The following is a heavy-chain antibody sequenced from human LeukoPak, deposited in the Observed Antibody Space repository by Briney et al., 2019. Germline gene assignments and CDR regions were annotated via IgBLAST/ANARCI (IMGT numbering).Heavy chain of an antibody. CDR1: GGTFSSYA. D-gene: IGHD6-19*01. Sequence: SVKVSCKASGGTFSSYAISLVRQAPGPGLEWMGRIIPIFGTANSAQKFHGRVPITTDESTSTTYMELSRLRSEDTAVYCCAIRHLPVAGTFDYWGQGTLVTVSS. V-gene: IGHV1-69*05. CDR2: IIPIFGTA. J-gene: IGHJ4*02. CDR3: AIRHLPVAGTFDY.